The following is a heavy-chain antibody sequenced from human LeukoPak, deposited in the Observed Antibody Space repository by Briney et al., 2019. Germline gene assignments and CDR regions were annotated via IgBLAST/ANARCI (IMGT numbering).Heavy chain of an antibody. CDR1: GGSISSSSYH. J-gene: IGHJ4*02. CDR3: ARGFRGDNFDY. Sequence: SETLSLTCTVSGGSISSSSYHWGWIRQPPGKGLEWIGNIYFSGSTYYNPSLKSRVTISVDTSKNQFSLKLSSVTAADTAVYFCARGFRGDNFDYWGQGTLVTVSS. D-gene: IGHD7-27*01. V-gene: IGHV4-39*07. CDR2: IYFSGST.